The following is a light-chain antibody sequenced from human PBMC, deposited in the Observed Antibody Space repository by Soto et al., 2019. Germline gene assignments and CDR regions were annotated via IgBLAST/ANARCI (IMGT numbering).Light chain of an antibody. CDR3: QQSYSNWT. Sequence: DIQMTQSPSSLSASVGDRVTITCRASQNIRTYLNWYQQKPGKAPKLLIYAASSLQSGVPSRFSGSGSGTDFTLTISSLQPEDFATYYCQQSYSNWTFGQGTKVDI. J-gene: IGKJ1*01. V-gene: IGKV1-39*01. CDR2: AAS. CDR1: QNIRTY.